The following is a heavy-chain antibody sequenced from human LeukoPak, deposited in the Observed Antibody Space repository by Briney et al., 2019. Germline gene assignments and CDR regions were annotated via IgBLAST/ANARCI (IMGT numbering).Heavy chain of an antibody. J-gene: IGHJ4*02. CDR2: ISGSGGST. CDR1: GFTFSSYA. V-gene: IGHV3-23*01. CDR3: AKVAYSSSWYTLTFDY. D-gene: IGHD6-13*01. Sequence: GGSLRLSCAASGFTFSSYAMSWVRQAPGKGLEWVSAISGSGGSTYYADSVKGRFTISRDNSKNTLYLQMNSLRAEDTAVYNCAKVAYSSSWYTLTFDYWGQGTLVTVSS.